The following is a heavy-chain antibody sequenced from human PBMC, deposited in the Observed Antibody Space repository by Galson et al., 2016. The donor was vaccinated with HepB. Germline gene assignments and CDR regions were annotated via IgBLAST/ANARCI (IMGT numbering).Heavy chain of an antibody. D-gene: IGHD3-16*01. V-gene: IGHV4-4*02. CDR3: TRESGAFVPFGF. CDR2: VSNKGKT. Sequence: SETLSLTCGVSSGYITNSNYWGWVRQPPGKGLEWIGEVSNKGKTNFNPSLASRLSMSFDMSTNEASLRLNFMTAEDTATYLCTRESGAFVPFGFWGQGAPVVVSS. CDR1: SGYITNSNY. J-gene: IGHJ4*02.